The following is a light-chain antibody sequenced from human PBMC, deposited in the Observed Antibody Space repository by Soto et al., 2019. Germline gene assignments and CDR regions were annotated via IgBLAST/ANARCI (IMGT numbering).Light chain of an antibody. V-gene: IGLV1-40*01. CDR3: QSYDISLSSVV. Sequence: QSVLTQPPTVSGAPGQRVTISCTGSSSNIGASYDVHWYQQLRGAAPKLLMYGNSNRPSGVPDRFSGSRSGTSASLAITGLQAEDEADYYCQSYDISLSSVVFGGGTKLTVL. J-gene: IGLJ2*01. CDR2: GNS. CDR1: SSNIGASYD.